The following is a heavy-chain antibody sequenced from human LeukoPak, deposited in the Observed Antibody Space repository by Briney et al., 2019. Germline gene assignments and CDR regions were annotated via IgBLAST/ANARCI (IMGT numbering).Heavy chain of an antibody. CDR2: INSDGSST. J-gene: IGHJ4*02. V-gene: IGHV3-74*01. CDR1: GFTFSSYW. CDR3: ASDLRSSSGHNY. Sequence: PGGSLRLSCAASGFTFSSYWMDWVRQAPGKGLVWVSRINSDGSSTSYADSVKGRFTISRDNAKNTPYLQMNSLRAEDTAVYYSASDLRSSSGHNYWAQGTLVTVSS. D-gene: IGHD3-22*01.